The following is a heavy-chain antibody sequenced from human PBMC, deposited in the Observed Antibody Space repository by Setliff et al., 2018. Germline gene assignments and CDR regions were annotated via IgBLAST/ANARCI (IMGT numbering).Heavy chain of an antibody. J-gene: IGHJ4*02. CDR3: ARGYRGYYNFWSGYSDY. Sequence: SVKVSCKASGGTFSSYAISWVRQAPGQGLEWMGGIIPIFGTANYAQKFQGRVTITADESTSTAYMELSSLRSEDTAVYYCARGYRGYYNFWSGYSDYWGQGTLVTVSS. CDR1: GGTFSSYA. V-gene: IGHV1-69*13. CDR2: IIPIFGTA. D-gene: IGHD3-3*01.